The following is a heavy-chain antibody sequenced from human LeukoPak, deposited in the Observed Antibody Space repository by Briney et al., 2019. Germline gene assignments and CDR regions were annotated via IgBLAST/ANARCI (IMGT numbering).Heavy chain of an antibody. D-gene: IGHD3-3*01. J-gene: IGHJ5*02. CDR1: GGTFSSYA. CDR3: ARGYDFWSGYSNWFDP. V-gene: IGHV1-69*05. CDR2: IIPIFGTA. Sequence: ASVKVSCKASGGTFSSYAISWVRQAPGQGLEWMGGIIPIFGTANYAQKFQGRVTITTDESTSTAYMGLSSLRSEDTAVYYCARGYDFWSGYSNWFDPWGQETLVTVSS.